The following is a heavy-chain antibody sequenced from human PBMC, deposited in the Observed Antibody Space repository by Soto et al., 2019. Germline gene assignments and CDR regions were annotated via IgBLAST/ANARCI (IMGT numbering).Heavy chain of an antibody. CDR1: GFTFSSYA. V-gene: IGHV3-23*01. CDR3: ARGSSTWPD. J-gene: IGHJ4*02. Sequence: EVQLLESGGGLVQPGGSLRLSCAASGFTFSSYAMSWVRQAPGKGLEWLSSISESGGTTYYADPVKGRFTISRDSSKNTLYLQMNSLRAEDTAIYYCARGSSTWPDWGQGTLVTVSS. CDR2: ISESGGTT. D-gene: IGHD6-13*01.